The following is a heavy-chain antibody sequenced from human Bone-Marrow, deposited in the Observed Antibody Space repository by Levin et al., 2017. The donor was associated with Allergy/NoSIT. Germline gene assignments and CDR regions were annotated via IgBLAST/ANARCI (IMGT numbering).Heavy chain of an antibody. CDR1: GFTFSSYA. J-gene: IGHJ4*02. D-gene: IGHD2-21*01. Sequence: GGSLRLSCAASGFTFSSYAMSWVRQAPGKGLEWVSAISGSGGSTYYADSVKGRFTISRDNSKNTLYLQMNSLRAEDTAVYYCATHSLKGRASFDYWGQGTLVTVSS. V-gene: IGHV3-23*01. CDR3: ATHSLKGRASFDY. CDR2: ISGSGGST.